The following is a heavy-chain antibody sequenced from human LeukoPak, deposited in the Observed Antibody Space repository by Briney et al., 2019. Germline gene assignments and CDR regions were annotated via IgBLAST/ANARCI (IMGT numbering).Heavy chain of an antibody. CDR3: AKDIGSSYDY. CDR1: GFTFSSNG. Sequence: GGSLRLSCVASGFTFSSNGMHWVRQVPGKGLEWVTFIQYDGSKKYYADSVKGRFTISRDNSKNTLYLEMNSLRAEDTAVYYCAKDIGSSYDYWGQGILVTVSS. D-gene: IGHD3-10*01. CDR2: IQYDGSKK. J-gene: IGHJ4*02. V-gene: IGHV3-30*02.